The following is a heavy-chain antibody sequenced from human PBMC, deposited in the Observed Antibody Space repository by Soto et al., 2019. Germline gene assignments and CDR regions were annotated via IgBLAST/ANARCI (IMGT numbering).Heavy chain of an antibody. J-gene: IGHJ4*02. Sequence: QVQLQESGPGLVKPSQTLSLTCTVSGDSISSGGYYWSWIRQHPGKGLEWIGYIHYSRSSYYNPSLEGRVTISVDTSKNQFSLNLNSVTEADTAVYYCARDGGVTHKTYDYWGQGTLVTVSS. V-gene: IGHV4-31*03. CDR3: ARDGGVTHKTYDY. D-gene: IGHD3-16*01. CDR1: GDSISSGGYY. CDR2: IHYSRSS.